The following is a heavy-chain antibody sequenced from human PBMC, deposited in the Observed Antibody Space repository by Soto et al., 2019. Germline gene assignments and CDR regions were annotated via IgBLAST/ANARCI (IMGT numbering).Heavy chain of an antibody. J-gene: IGHJ4*02. CDR2: IIPMLGIA. D-gene: IGHD2-8*01. V-gene: IGHV1-69*02. CDR3: ARPPDRISAVYYFDK. CDR1: GGTSSSYT. Sequence: QVQLVQYGAEVKKTGSSVKVSCRAAGGTSSSYTISWVRQVPGQGLEWMGRIIPMLGIANYAPQFQDRVTITADKSTSTAYLGLSGLRSDDTAIYYCARPPDRISAVYYFDKWGQGTLVTVSS.